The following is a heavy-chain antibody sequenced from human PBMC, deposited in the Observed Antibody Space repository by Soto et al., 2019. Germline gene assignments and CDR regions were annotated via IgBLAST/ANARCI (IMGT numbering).Heavy chain of an antibody. CDR3: ARGIVFEVVTLGGYTFDY. D-gene: IGHD3-3*01. J-gene: IGHJ4*02. CDR2: INHSGST. V-gene: IGHV4-34*01. CDR1: GGSFSGYY. Sequence: SETLSLTCAVYGGSFSGYYRSWIRQPPGKGLEWIGEINHSGSTNYNPSLKSRVTISVDTSKNQFSLKLSSVTAADTAVYYCARGIVFEVVTLGGYTFDYWGQGTLVTVSS.